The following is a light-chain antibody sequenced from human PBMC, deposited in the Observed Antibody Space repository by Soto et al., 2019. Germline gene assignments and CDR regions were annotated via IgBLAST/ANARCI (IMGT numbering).Light chain of an antibody. V-gene: IGLV4-60*02. CDR3: ETWDSNTVV. J-gene: IGLJ2*01. CDR2: LEGSGSY. CDR1: SGHSTYI. Sequence: QSVLTQSSSASASLGSSVKLTCTLSSGHSTYIIAWHQQQPGKAPRYLMKLEGSGSYNKGSGVPDRFSGSSSGADCYLTISNLQFEDEADYYCETWDSNTVVFGGGTKLTVL.